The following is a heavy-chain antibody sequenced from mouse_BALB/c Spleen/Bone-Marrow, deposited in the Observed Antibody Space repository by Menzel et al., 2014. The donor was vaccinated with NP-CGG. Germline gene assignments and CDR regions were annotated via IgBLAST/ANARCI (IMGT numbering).Heavy chain of an antibody. CDR2: IRSKSNNYAT. D-gene: IGHD2-3*01. V-gene: IGHV10-1*02. Sequence: DVMLVESGGGLVQPKGSLKLSCAASGFTFNTYAMNWVRQAPGKGLEWVARIRSKSNNYATYYADSVKDRLTVSRDDSQSMLFLQMNNLKTEDTAMYYCVRSDDGCFAYWGQGTLVTVSA. CDR3: VRSDDGCFAY. J-gene: IGHJ3*01. CDR1: GFTFNTYA.